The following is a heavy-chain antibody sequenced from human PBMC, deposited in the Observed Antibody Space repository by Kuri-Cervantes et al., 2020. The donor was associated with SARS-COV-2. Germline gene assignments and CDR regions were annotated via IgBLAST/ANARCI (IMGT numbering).Heavy chain of an antibody. CDR3: ARSTPFRRLVVISQGGAFDI. V-gene: IGHV1-69*13. J-gene: IGHJ3*02. D-gene: IGHD3-22*01. CDR1: GGTFSSYA. CDR2: ILPIFGTA. Sequence: SVKVFCKASGGTFSSYAISWVRQAPAQGLEWMGGILPIFGTANYAQKFQGRVTITADESTSTAYMEMRSLRSEDTAVYYCARSTPFRRLVVISQGGAFDIWGQGTMVTVSS.